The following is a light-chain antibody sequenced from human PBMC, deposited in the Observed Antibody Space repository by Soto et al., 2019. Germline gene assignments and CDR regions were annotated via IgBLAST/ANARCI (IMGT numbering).Light chain of an antibody. CDR3: GTWDSSLSAEV. CDR2: HNN. Sequence: QSVLTQPPSVSAAPGQKVTISCSGSSSNIGNNYVSWYQQLPGTAPKLLIYHNNKLPSGIPDRFSGSKSGTSATLGITGLQTGDEADYYCGTWDSSLSAEVFGGGTKLTVL. V-gene: IGLV1-51*01. CDR1: SSNIGNNY. J-gene: IGLJ3*02.